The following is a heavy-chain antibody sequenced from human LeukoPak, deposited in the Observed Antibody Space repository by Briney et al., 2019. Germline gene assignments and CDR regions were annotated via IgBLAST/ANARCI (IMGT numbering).Heavy chain of an antibody. D-gene: IGHD2-21*01. V-gene: IGHV4-59*08. CDR1: GGSLSSYY. CDR2: IYYSGST. CDR3: ARRRGLGLDY. Sequence: SETLSLTCTVSGGSLSSYYWSWIRQPPGKGLGWIGDIYYSGSTDYNPSLKSRVTISVDTSKNQFSLKLSSVTAADTAVYYCARRRGLGLDYWGEGTLVTVSS. J-gene: IGHJ4*02.